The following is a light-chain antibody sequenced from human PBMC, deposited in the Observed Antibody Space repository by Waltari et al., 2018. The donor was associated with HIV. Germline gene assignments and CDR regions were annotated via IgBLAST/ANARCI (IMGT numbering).Light chain of an antibody. Sequence: PGQTATIPCSGSRSNIGGNTVNWYQHLPGTAPKLLIYSNNVRPSGVPDRFSGFKSGTSASLAISGLQSQDEADYYCTTWDDSLNVLVFGGGTEVTVL. CDR2: SNN. J-gene: IGLJ3*02. CDR3: TTWDDSLNVLV. V-gene: IGLV1-44*01. CDR1: RSNIGGNT.